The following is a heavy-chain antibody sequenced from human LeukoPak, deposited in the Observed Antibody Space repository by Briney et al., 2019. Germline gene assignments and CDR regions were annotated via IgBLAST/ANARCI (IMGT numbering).Heavy chain of an antibody. CDR3: ARDLYYDFWSGYSPFDY. V-gene: IGHV3-48*01. CDR2: ISSSSSTI. CDR1: GFTFNAM. Sequence: GGSLRLSCVVSGFTFNAMHWVRQAPGKGLEWVSYISSSSSTIYYADSVKGRFTISRDNAKNSLYLQMNSLRAEDTAVYYCARDLYYDFWSGYSPFDYWGQGTLVTVSS. D-gene: IGHD3-3*01. J-gene: IGHJ4*02.